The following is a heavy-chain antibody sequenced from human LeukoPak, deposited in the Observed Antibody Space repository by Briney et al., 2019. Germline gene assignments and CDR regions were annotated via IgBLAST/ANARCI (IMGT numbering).Heavy chain of an antibody. J-gene: IGHJ4*02. CDR3: ARAGTGSGSYGFDY. D-gene: IGHD3-10*01. CDR2: IYYSGST. Sequence: SETLSLTCTVSGGTIISYYWSWIRQPPGKGLEWIGYIYYSGSTNYNPSLKSRVTISVDTSKNQFSLKLSSVTAADTAVYYCARAGTGSGSYGFDYWGQGTLVTVSS. V-gene: IGHV4-59*01. CDR1: GGTIISYY.